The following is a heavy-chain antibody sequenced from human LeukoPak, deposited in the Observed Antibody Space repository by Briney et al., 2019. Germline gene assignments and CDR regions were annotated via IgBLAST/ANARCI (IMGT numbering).Heavy chain of an antibody. J-gene: IGHJ4*02. D-gene: IGHD3-3*01. CDR1: VFNFS. CDR3: ARDYSDDFWSGYSARDAVGFDY. CDR2: ISSSSSTI. V-gene: IGHV3-48*01. Sequence: SGGSLRLSCTASVFNFSMAWVRQAPGKGLEWVSYISSSSSTIYYADSVKGRFTISRDNAKNSLYLQMNSLRAEDTAVYYCARDYSDDFWSGYSARDAVGFDYWGQGTLVTVSS.